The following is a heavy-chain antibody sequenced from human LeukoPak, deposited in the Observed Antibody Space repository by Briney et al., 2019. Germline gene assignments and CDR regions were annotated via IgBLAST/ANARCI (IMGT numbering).Heavy chain of an antibody. V-gene: IGHV3-21*01. D-gene: IGHD3-9*01. CDR2: ISSTSSNI. CDR3: ARVTLTGYYAFDY. Sequence: TGGSLRPSCAASGFTFSSYNMNWVRQAPGKGLEWVSSISSTSSNIYYADSLKGRFTISRDNAKQSLYLQMNSLRAEDTAVYYCARVTLTGYYAFDYWGQGTLVTVSS. CDR1: GFTFSSYN. J-gene: IGHJ4*02.